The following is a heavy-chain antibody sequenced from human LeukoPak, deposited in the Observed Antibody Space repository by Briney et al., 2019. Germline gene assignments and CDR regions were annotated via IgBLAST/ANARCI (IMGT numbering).Heavy chain of an antibody. CDR2: INWNSDTI. Sequence: GGSLRLSCAASGFISDDYSMHWVRQAPGKGLEWVSAINWNSDTIGYADSVKGRFTISRDNAKNSLYLQMNSLRPEDTALYYCVKDVIAGGADVWGRGTTVTVSS. V-gene: IGHV3-9*02. CDR3: VKDVIAGGADV. D-gene: IGHD2/OR15-2a*01. CDR1: GFISDDYS. J-gene: IGHJ6*02.